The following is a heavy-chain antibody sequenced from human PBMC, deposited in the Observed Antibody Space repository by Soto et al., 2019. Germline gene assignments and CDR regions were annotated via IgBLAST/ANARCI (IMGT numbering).Heavy chain of an antibody. D-gene: IGHD2-8*01. Sequence: EVQLLESGGGLVQPGGSLRLSCTASGFTFSSYAMSWFRQAPGQGLEWVSSISGDGGSTNYVDSVKGRFTISRDNSKNTLYLQLNSLSTGDTAVYYCAKVVCTSNCYDYWGQGTLVTVSS. CDR2: ISGDGGST. CDR1: GFTFSSYA. J-gene: IGHJ4*02. CDR3: AKVVCTSNCYDY. V-gene: IGHV3-23*01.